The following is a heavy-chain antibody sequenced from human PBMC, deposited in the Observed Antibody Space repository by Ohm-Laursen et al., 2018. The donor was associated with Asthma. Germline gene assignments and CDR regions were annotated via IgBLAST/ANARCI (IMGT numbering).Heavy chain of an antibody. J-gene: IGHJ3*02. CDR3: ARDRTPLMTRDAFDI. CDR2: ISAYNGNT. Sequence: SVKVSCKASGYTFTSYGISWVRQAPGQGLEWMGWISAYNGNTNYAQKLQGRVTMTTDTSTSTAYMELRSLRSDDTAVYYCARDRTPLMTRDAFDIWGQGTMVTVSS. CDR1: GYTFTSYG. D-gene: IGHD2-8*01. V-gene: IGHV1-18*01.